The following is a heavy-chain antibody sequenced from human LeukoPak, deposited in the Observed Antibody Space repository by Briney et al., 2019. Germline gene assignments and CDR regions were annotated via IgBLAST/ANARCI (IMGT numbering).Heavy chain of an antibody. CDR1: GYTFSGYY. V-gene: IGHV1-2*02. CDR2: IDPNSGDT. J-gene: IGHJ6*03. D-gene: IGHD4-17*01. CDR3: ARDKRYGDRGRLYYYYYMDV. Sequence: GASVKVSCKASGYTFSGYYIHWIRQAPGRGPEWMGWIDPNSGDTNYAQKFQGRVTMTRDTSISTAYMELSRLRSDDTAVYYCARDKRYGDRGRLYYYYYMDVWGKGTTVTVSS.